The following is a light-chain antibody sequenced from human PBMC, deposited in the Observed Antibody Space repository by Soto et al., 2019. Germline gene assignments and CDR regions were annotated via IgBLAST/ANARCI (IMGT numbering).Light chain of an antibody. CDR1: SSNIGAGYD. V-gene: IGLV1-40*01. J-gene: IGLJ2*01. CDR2: ANT. CDR3: QSYDSRLSGSRVV. Sequence: QSVLTQPPSVSGAPGQRVTISCSGSSSNIGAGYDVHWYQHLPGTAPKLLIYANTNRPSGVPDRFSGSKSGTSASLGITGLQAEDEAVYYCQSYDSRLSGSRVVFGGGTKLTVL.